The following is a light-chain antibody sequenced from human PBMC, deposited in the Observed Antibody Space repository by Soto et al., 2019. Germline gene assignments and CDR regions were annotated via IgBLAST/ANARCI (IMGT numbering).Light chain of an antibody. Sequence: QSALTQPASVSGSPGQSITISCTGTSSDVGSYNLVSWYQQHPGKAPKLMIYEVTKRPSGVSNRFSGSKSGNTASLTISGLQAEDEAYYYCCSYAGSSTFWVFGGGTKVTVL. CDR1: SSDVGSYNL. CDR2: EVT. V-gene: IGLV2-23*02. CDR3: CSYAGSSTFWV. J-gene: IGLJ3*02.